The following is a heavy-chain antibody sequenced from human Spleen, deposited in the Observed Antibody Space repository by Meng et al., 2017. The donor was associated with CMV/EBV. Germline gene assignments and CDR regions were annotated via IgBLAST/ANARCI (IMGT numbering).Heavy chain of an antibody. Sequence: GESLKISCAASGFTVSSNYMSWVRQAPGKGLEWVSVIYSGGSTYYADSVKGRFTISRDNSKNTLYLQMNSLRAEDTAVYYCAREGVNYYGMDVWGQGTTVTVSS. CDR2: IYSGGST. CDR3: AREGVNYYGMDV. V-gene: IGHV3-53*01. D-gene: IGHD3-22*01. J-gene: IGHJ6*02. CDR1: GFTVSSNY.